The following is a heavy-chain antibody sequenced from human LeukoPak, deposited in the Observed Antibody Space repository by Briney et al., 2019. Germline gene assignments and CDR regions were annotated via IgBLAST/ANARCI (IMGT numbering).Heavy chain of an antibody. Sequence: GASVKVSCKASGYTFTGYYMHWVRQAHGQGLEWMGWINTNSGGTNYAQKFQGRVTMTRDTSNSTAYMELSRLRSDDTAVYYCARDSPDVVQWLVQLRDYWGQGTLVTVS. CDR1: GYTFTGYY. J-gene: IGHJ4*02. CDR2: INTNSGGT. V-gene: IGHV1-2*02. D-gene: IGHD6-19*01. CDR3: ARDSPDVVQWLVQLRDY.